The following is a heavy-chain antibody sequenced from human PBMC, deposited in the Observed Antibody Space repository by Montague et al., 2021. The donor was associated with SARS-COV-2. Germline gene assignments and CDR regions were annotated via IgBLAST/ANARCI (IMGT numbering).Heavy chain of an antibody. CDR1: GDSIRNSYYS. V-gene: IGHV4-39*01. Sequence: SETLSLTCPVSGDSIRNSYYSWGWVRQPPGQGLEWVGNIYNGGTTFYNPSLKSRVTIFVYTSKNQFSLKRSSVTAADTAVYYCATRTRYPQNDFGFWGQGTLVTVSS. D-gene: IGHD2-15*01. J-gene: IGHJ4*02. CDR3: ATRTRYPQNDFGF. CDR2: IYNGGTT.